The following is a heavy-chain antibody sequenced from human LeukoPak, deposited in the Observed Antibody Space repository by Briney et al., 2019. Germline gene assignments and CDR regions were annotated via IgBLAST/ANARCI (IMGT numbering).Heavy chain of an antibody. J-gene: IGHJ4*02. V-gene: IGHV3-23*01. CDR2: ISGSGGST. D-gene: IGHD6-6*01. CDR3: ARGLSGYASSLGY. CDR1: GFTFSSYG. Sequence: GGSLRLSCAASGFTFSSYGMSWVRQAPGKGLEWVSAISGSGGSTYYADSVKGRFTISRDNAKNTLYLQMNSLRAEDTAVYYCARGLSGYASSLGYWGQGTLVTVSA.